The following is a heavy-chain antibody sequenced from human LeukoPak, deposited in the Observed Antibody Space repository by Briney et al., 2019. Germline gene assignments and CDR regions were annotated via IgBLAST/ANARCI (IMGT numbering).Heavy chain of an antibody. J-gene: IGHJ4*02. CDR2: INGDGSDT. Sequence: GGSLRLSCAASGFTFSTYWMQWVRQAPGKGLVWVSRINGDGSDTIYADSVKGRFTISRDNSKNTLYLQMNSLRAEDTAVYYCAKDPSAAAGTENDYWGQGTLVTVSP. V-gene: IGHV3-74*01. CDR3: AKDPSAAAGTENDY. CDR1: GFTFSTYW. D-gene: IGHD6-13*01.